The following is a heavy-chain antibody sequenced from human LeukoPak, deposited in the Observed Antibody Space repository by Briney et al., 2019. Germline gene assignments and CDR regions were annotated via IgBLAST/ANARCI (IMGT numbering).Heavy chain of an antibody. Sequence: GGSLRLSCAASGFTFSSYWMHWARQAPGKGLVWVSRINSDGSSTSYADSVKGRFTISRDNAKNTLYLQMNSLRAEDTAVYYCARFSGWYQGAFDIWGQGTMVTVSS. CDR3: ARFSGWYQGAFDI. CDR2: INSDGSST. J-gene: IGHJ3*02. D-gene: IGHD6-19*01. V-gene: IGHV3-74*01. CDR1: GFTFSSYW.